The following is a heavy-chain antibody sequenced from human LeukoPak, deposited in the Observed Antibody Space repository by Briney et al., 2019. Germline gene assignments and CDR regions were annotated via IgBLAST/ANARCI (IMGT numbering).Heavy chain of an antibody. CDR3: ARRLARITMVRGPTNNWFDP. V-gene: IGHV4-39*07. CDR2: IYCSGST. Sequence: PSETLSLTCTVSGGSISSSSYYWGWIRQPPGKELEWIGSIYCSGSTYYNPSLKSRVTISVDTSKNQFSLKLSSVTAADTAVYYCARRLARITMVRGPTNNWFDPWGQGTLVTVSS. J-gene: IGHJ5*02. CDR1: GGSISSSSYY. D-gene: IGHD3-10*01.